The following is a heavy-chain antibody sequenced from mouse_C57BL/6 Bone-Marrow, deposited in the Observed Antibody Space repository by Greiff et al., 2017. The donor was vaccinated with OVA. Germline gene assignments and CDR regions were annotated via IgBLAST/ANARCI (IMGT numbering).Heavy chain of an antibody. CDR3: ARDGYYSYYAMDY. V-gene: IGHV1-19*01. CDR2: INPYNGGT. CDR1: GYTFTDYY. Sequence: EVQLQQSGPVLVKPGASVKMSCKASGYTFTDYYMNWVKQSHGKSLEWIGVINPYNGGTSYNQKFKGKATLTVDKSSSTAYMGLNSLTSEDTAVYYCARDGYYSYYAMDYWGQGTSVTVSA. J-gene: IGHJ4*01. D-gene: IGHD2-3*01.